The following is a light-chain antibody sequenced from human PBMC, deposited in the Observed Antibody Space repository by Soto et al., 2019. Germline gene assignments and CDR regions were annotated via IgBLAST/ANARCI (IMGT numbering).Light chain of an antibody. CDR3: QQLNSYPIT. J-gene: IGKJ3*01. CDR1: QGITNY. Sequence: DIQLTKSPSFLSASVEDRVTSTCRASQGITNYLGWYQQKPGKAPKLLIYAASTLQSGVPSRFSGSGSGTEFTLIISSLQPEDFAAYYCQQLNSYPITFGPGTKVDI. V-gene: IGKV1-9*01. CDR2: AAS.